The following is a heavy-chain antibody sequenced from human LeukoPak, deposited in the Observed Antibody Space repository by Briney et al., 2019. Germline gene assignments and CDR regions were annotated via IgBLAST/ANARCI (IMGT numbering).Heavy chain of an antibody. J-gene: IGHJ6*02. V-gene: IGHV3-30*18. D-gene: IGHD1-26*01. Sequence: PGGSLRLSCAASGSTFSKYGMHWVRQAPGKGLEWVAVVSFDSYNDYYGDSVTGRFTISRDNSKNTVDLEMNNLRPEDTAVYFCVKGKWEDNHYYFGLDVWGPGTTVIVAS. CDR3: VKGKWEDNHYYFGLDV. CDR1: GSTFSKYG. CDR2: VSFDSYND.